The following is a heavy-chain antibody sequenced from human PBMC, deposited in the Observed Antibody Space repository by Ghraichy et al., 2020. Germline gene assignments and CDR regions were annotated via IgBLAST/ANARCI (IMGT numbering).Heavy chain of an antibody. CDR3: ARSSSFVGRPPGRGGETYYYDFWSGTYYFDY. CDR1: GGTFSSYA. J-gene: IGHJ4*03. Sequence: SVKVSCKASGGTFSSYAISWVRQAPGQGLEWMGGIIPIFGTANYAQKFQGRVTITADESTSTAYMELSSLRSEETAVYYCARSSSFVGRPPGRGGETYYYDFWSGTYYFDYWGQGTTVTVSS. V-gene: IGHV1-69*13. CDR2: IIPIFGTA. D-gene: IGHD3-3*01.